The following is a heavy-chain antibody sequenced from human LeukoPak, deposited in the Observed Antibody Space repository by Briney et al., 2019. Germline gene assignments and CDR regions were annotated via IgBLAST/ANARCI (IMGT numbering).Heavy chain of an antibody. V-gene: IGHV3-15*01. CDR3: TSQYSGYDSLGY. CDR2: IKSKTDGGTT. CDR1: GFTFSNAW. Sequence: PGGSLRLSCAASGFTFSNAWMSWVRQALGKGLEWVGRIKSKTDGGTTDYAAPVKGRFTISRDDSKNTLYLQMNSLKTEDTAVYYCTSQYSGYDSLGYWGQGTLVTVSS. J-gene: IGHJ4*02. D-gene: IGHD5-12*01.